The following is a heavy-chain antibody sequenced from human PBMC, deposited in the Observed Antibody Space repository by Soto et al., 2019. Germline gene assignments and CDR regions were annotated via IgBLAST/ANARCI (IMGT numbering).Heavy chain of an antibody. CDR2: ISAYNGNT. J-gene: IGHJ4*02. CDR3: SRDYYDFWSRYHVPPPIDY. V-gene: IGHV1-18*01. Sequence: QVQLVQSGADVKKPGASVKVSCKASGYTFTNYGISWVRQAPGQGLEWMGWISAYNGNTNYAQKLQGRLTMTTDTSTSTAYMELRSLRSDDTAVYYCSRDYYDFWSRYHVPPPIDYWGQGTLVTVSS. CDR1: GYTFTNYG. D-gene: IGHD3-3*01.